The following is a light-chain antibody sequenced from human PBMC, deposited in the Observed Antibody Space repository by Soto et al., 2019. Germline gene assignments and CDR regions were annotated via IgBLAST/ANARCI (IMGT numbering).Light chain of an antibody. CDR1: QSISTY. Sequence: DIQMTQSPSSLPASVGDRVTLTCRASQSISTYLNWYQQKPGKAPKLLIYAASSLQSGVPSRLSGSGSGTDFTLTIRSLQPEDFATYYCQQSYPIPYTFGQGTKLEIK. V-gene: IGKV1-39*01. CDR3: QQSYPIPYT. CDR2: AAS. J-gene: IGKJ2*01.